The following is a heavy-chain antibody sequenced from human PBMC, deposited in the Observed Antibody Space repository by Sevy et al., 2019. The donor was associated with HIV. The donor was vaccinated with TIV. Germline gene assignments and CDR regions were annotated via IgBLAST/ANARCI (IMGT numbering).Heavy chain of an antibody. Sequence: SETLSLTCSVSGASVSSANDYWSWIRQPPGKGLEWIGYVFYFGNTNYNPSLKSRATISLDTSKKQFSLKLTSVTAADTARYYCARDQYYDILTGLYAMDVWGQGTTVTVSS. J-gene: IGHJ6*02. D-gene: IGHD3-9*01. CDR2: VFYFGNT. CDR3: ARDQYYDILTGLYAMDV. V-gene: IGHV4-61*01. CDR1: GASVSSANDY.